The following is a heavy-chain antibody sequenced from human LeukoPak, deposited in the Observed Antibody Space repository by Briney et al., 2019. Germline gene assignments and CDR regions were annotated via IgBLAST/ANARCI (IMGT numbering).Heavy chain of an antibody. Sequence: ASVKVSCKASGYTFTSYGISWVRQAPGQGPEWMGWISAYNGNTNYAQKLQGRVTMTTDTSTSTAYMELRSLRSDDTAVYYCARDTTGYSSGWYSGYFDYWGQGTLVTVSS. V-gene: IGHV1-18*01. CDR3: ARDTTGYSSGWYSGYFDY. CDR1: GYTFTSYG. J-gene: IGHJ4*02. D-gene: IGHD6-19*01. CDR2: ISAYNGNT.